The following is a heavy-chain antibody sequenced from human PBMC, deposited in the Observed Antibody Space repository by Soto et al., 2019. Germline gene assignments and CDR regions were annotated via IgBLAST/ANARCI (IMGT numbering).Heavy chain of an antibody. V-gene: IGHV1-69*13. CDR3: AYTQLGYCSSTSCYMPSSSSPWDYYYGMDV. CDR2: IIPIFGTA. Sequence: SVKVSCKAAGGTFSSYAISWVRQAPGQGLEWMGGIIPIFGTANYAQKFQGRVTITADESTSTAYMELSSLRSEDTAVYYCAYTQLGYCSSTSCYMPSSSSPWDYYYGMDVWGQGTTVTVSS. D-gene: IGHD2-2*02. CDR1: GGTFSSYA. J-gene: IGHJ6*02.